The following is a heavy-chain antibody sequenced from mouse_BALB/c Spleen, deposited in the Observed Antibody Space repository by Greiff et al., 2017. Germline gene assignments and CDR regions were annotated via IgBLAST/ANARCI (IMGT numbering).Heavy chain of an antibody. Sequence: EVMLVESGGGLVKPGGSLKLSCAASGFTFSSYAMSWVRQTPEKRLEWVASISSGGSTYYPDSVKGRFTISRDNARNILYLQMSSLRSEDTAMYYCARGLLRSFDYWGQGTTLTVSS. CDR2: ISSGGST. J-gene: IGHJ2*01. CDR1: GFTFSSYA. CDR3: ARGLLRSFDY. V-gene: IGHV5-6-5*01. D-gene: IGHD1-1*01.